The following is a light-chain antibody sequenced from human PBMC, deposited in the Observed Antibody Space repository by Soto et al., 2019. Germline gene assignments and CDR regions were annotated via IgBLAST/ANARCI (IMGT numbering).Light chain of an antibody. CDR3: LQHISYPWT. V-gene: IGKV1-17*01. Sequence: DIQMTQSPSSLSASVGDRVTITCRASQTISNYLNWYQQKPGKAPKLLIYAASTLQSGVPSRFSGSGSGTEFTLTISSLQPEDFATYYCLQHISYPWTFGQGTK. J-gene: IGKJ1*01. CDR2: AAS. CDR1: QTISNY.